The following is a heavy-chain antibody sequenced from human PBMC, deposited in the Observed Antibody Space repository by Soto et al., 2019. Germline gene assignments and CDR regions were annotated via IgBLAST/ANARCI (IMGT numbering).Heavy chain of an antibody. Sequence: GGSLRLSCAASGCTFSSYWMHWVRQAPGQGLVWVSRIHSDGSSTTYADSVKGRFTISRDNAKNTLYLQMNSLRAEDTAVYYCARGDRGAFDLWGQGTMVTVSS. CDR1: GCTFSSYW. J-gene: IGHJ3*01. CDR2: IHSDGSST. V-gene: IGHV3-74*01. CDR3: ARGDRGAFDL. D-gene: IGHD2-21*02.